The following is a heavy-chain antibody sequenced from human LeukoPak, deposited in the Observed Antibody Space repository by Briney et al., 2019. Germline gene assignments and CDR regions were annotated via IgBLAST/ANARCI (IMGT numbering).Heavy chain of an antibody. CDR2: INPNSGGT. J-gene: IGHJ4*02. CDR3: ARSLDYYGSGSYPGDC. CDR1: GYTFTGYF. Sequence: ASVKVSCKTSGYTFTGYFMHCVRQAPGQGLEWMGWINPNSGGTNYAQKFQGRVTMTRDTSISTAYMELSRLRSDDTAVYYCARSLDYYGSGSYPGDCWGQGTLVTVSS. V-gene: IGHV1-2*02. D-gene: IGHD3-10*01.